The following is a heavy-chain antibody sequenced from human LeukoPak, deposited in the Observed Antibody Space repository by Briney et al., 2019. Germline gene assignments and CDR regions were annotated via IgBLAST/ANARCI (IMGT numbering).Heavy chain of an antibody. D-gene: IGHD3-9*01. Sequence: GASLRLSCAASGFTFSSYAMSWVRQAPGKGLEWVSAISGSGGSTYYADPVKGRFTISRDNSKNTLYLQMNSLRAEDTAVYYCAKDTPPDYDILTGYYWYFDLWGRGTLVTVSS. J-gene: IGHJ2*01. CDR3: AKDTPPDYDILTGYYWYFDL. CDR1: GFTFSSYA. V-gene: IGHV3-23*01. CDR2: ISGSGGST.